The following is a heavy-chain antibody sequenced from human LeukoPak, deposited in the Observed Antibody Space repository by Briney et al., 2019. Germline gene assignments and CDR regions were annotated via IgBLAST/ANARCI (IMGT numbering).Heavy chain of an antibody. CDR2: ISSSGSKI. J-gene: IGHJ4*02. CDR3: ARAGGIGSSGYSSLY. CDR1: GFSFDDYD. D-gene: IGHD3-22*01. V-gene: IGHV3-48*03. Sequence: GGSLRLSCAASGFSFDDYDMNWVRQAPGKGLEWVSYISSSGSKIHYADSVKGRFTISRDNAKNSLYLQMNSLRAEDTAVYYCARAGGIGSSGYSSLYWGQGTLVTVSS.